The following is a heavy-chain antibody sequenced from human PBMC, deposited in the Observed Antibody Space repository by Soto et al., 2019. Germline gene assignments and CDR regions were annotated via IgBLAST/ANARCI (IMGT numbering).Heavy chain of an antibody. CDR1: GFTINSYW. CDR2: IDSDGSST. D-gene: IGHD1-1*01. J-gene: IGHJ4*02. Sequence: EVQLVESGGGLVQPGGSLRLSCAASGFTINSYWMHWVRQAPGKGLVWVSRIDSDGSSTSYADSVKGRFTISRDNAKNTLYLQMNSLGADDTAVYYCVKGGTYFDYWGQGTLVTVSS. V-gene: IGHV3-74*01. CDR3: VKGGTYFDY.